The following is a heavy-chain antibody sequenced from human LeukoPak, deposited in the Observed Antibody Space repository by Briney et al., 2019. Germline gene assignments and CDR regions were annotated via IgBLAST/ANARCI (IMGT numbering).Heavy chain of an antibody. D-gene: IGHD2-15*01. CDR3: ARDQGGGLEYFQH. Sequence: GASVKVSCKASGYTFTGYYMHWVRQAPGQGLEWMGWINPNSGGTNYAQKFQGWVTMTRDTSISTAYMELSRLRSDDTAVYYCARDQGGGLEYFQHWGQGTLVTVSS. J-gene: IGHJ1*01. V-gene: IGHV1-2*04. CDR1: GYTFTGYY. CDR2: INPNSGGT.